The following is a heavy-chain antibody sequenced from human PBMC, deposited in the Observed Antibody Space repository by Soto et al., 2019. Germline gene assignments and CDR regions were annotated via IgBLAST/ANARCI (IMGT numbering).Heavy chain of an antibody. Sequence: QAHLAQSGAEVKKPGSSVTVSCKASGGTFNSYGISWVRQAPGQGLDWMGVIIPLYGTVNYAQKFQGRVSITADKYTSTAYMDLNSLRSDDTDVYYCARVRVIRGVIPSHFGLWGQGTQVTVSS. CDR3: ARVRVIRGVIPSHFGL. J-gene: IGHJ4*02. D-gene: IGHD3-10*01. V-gene: IGHV1-69*06. CDR1: GGTFNSYG. CDR2: IIPLYGTV.